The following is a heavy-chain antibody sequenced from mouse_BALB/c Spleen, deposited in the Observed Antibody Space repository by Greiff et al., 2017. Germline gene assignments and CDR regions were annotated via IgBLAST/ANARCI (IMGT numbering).Heavy chain of an antibody. CDR1: GYTFTDYN. D-gene: IGHD2-3*01. CDR2: IYPYNGGT. CDR3: ARENDGRLGDYAMDY. V-gene: IGHV1S29*02. J-gene: IGHJ4*01. Sequence: EGQLQQSGPELVKPGASVKISCKASGYTFTDYNMHWVKQSHGKSLEWIGYIYPYNGGTGYNQKFKSKATLTVDNSSSTAYMELRSLTSEDSAVYYCARENDGRLGDYAMDYWGQGTSVTVSS.